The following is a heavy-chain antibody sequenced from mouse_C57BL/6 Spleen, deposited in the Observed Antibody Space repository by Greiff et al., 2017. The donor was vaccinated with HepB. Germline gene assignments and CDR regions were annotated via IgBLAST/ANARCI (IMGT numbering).Heavy chain of an antibody. CDR1: GFTFSDYY. Sequence: EVKLMESEGGLVQPGSSMKLSCTASGFTFSDYYMAWVRQVPEKGLEWVANINYDGSSTYYLDSLKSRFIISRDNAKNILYLQMSSLKSEDTATYYCARFYYYGPYWYFDVWGTGTTVTVSS. V-gene: IGHV5-16*01. D-gene: IGHD1-1*01. CDR2: INYDGSST. CDR3: ARFYYYGPYWYFDV. J-gene: IGHJ1*03.